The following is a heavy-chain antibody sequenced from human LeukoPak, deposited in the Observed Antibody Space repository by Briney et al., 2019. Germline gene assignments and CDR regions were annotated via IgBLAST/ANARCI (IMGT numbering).Heavy chain of an antibody. CDR2: ISYDGSNK. J-gene: IGHJ4*02. Sequence: PGGSLRLSCAASGFTFSSYAMHWVRQAPGKGLEWVAVISYDGSNKYYADSVKGRFTISGDNSKNTLYLQMNSLRAEDTAVYYCARGGALIAVADTTYYFDYWGQGTLVTVSS. D-gene: IGHD6-19*01. CDR1: GFTFSSYA. V-gene: IGHV3-30-3*01. CDR3: ARGGALIAVADTTYYFDY.